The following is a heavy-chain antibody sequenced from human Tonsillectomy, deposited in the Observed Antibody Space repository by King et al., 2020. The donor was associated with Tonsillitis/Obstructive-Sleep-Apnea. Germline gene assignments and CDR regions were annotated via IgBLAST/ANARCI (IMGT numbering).Heavy chain of an antibody. J-gene: IGHJ4*02. Sequence: QLVQSGGGLVKPGGSLRLSCAASGFTFSSYSMNWVRQAPGKGLEWGSSISSGSSYIYYADSVKGRFTISRDTAKNSLYLQMNSLRAEDTAVYYCARESGYDILTGYYRTFDYWGQGTLVTVSS. V-gene: IGHV3-21*01. CDR3: ARESGYDILTGYYRTFDY. CDR2: ISSGSSYI. CDR1: GFTFSSYS. D-gene: IGHD3-9*01.